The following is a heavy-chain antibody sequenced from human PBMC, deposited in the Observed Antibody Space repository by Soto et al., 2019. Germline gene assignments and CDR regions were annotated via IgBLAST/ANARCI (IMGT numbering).Heavy chain of an antibody. D-gene: IGHD5-18*01. CDR3: ARDVDTAMPRYYGMDV. Sequence: GGSLRLSCAASGFTVSSNYMSWVRQAPGKGLEWVSVIYSGGSTYYADSVKGRFTISRDNSKNTLYLQMNSLRAEDTAVYYCARDVDTAMPRYYGMDVWGQGTTVTVSS. CDR1: GFTVSSNY. J-gene: IGHJ6*02. V-gene: IGHV3-53*01. CDR2: IYSGGST.